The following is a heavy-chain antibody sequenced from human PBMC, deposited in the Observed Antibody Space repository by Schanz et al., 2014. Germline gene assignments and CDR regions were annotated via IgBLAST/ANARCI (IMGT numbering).Heavy chain of an antibody. V-gene: IGHV3-23*04. Sequence: VQLVESGGGLVQPGGSLRLSCAVSGFTFSSYAMSWVRQAPGKGLEWVSTISGGGGGYRPYADSVKGRFTTSRDNSKNTMYLQMNSLRAEDTAVYYCVKDLQRELLRDDHYYGMDVWGQGTTVTVSS. D-gene: IGHD1-26*01. J-gene: IGHJ6*02. CDR1: GFTFSSYA. CDR2: ISGGGGGYR. CDR3: VKDLQRELLRDDHYYGMDV.